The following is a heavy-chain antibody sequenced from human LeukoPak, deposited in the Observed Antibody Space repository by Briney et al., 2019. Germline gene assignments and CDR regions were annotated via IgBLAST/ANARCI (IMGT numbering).Heavy chain of an antibody. J-gene: IGHJ4*02. Sequence: SETLSLTCTVSGGSISSYYWSWIRQPPGKGLVWIGYIYYSGSTNYNPSLKSRVTISVDTSKNQFSLKLSSVTAADTAVYYCARGTTVTTHDYWGQGTLVTVSS. CDR2: IYYSGST. V-gene: IGHV4-59*01. CDR1: GGSISSYY. CDR3: ARGTTVTTHDY. D-gene: IGHD4-17*01.